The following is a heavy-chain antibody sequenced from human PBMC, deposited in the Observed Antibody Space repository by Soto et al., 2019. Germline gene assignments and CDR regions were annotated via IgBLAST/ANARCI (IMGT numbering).Heavy chain of an antibody. CDR2: ISYDGSNK. D-gene: IGHD3-3*01. J-gene: IGHJ6*03. CDR3: AKALEWDYYMDV. V-gene: IGHV3-30*18. CDR1: GFTFSSYG. Sequence: GGSLRLSCAASGFTFSSYGMHWVRQAPGKGLEWVAVISYDGSNKYYADSVKGRFTISRDNSKNTLYLQMNSLRAEDTAVYYCAKALEWDYYMDVWGKGTTVTVSS.